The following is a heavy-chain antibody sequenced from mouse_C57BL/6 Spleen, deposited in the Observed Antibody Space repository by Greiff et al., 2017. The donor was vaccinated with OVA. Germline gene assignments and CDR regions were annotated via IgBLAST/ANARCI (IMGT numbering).Heavy chain of an antibody. CDR2: IYPCDGGT. D-gene: IGHD4-1*01. CDR1: GYAFSSSW. J-gene: IGHJ2*01. CDR3: AKPPNHGVDY. V-gene: IGHV1-82*01. Sequence: VQLVESGPGLVKPGASVKISCTASGYAFSSSWMNWVQQRPGKGLECIGWIYPCDGGTNYNGKFKGKATLTADKSSSTLYMELSSLTSEDSAFYCCAKPPNHGVDYWGQGTTLTVSS.